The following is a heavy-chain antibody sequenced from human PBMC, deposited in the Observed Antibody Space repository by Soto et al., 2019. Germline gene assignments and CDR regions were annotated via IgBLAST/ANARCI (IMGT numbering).Heavy chain of an antibody. CDR3: ARDREITTDYYYVMDV. Sequence: ASVKVSCKASGYTFTGYYMHWVRQAPGQGLEWMGWINPNSGGTNYAQKFQGWVTMTRDTSISTAYMELSRLRSDDTAVYYCARDREITTDYYYVMDVSGQGTTVTVSS. J-gene: IGHJ6*02. CDR2: INPNSGGT. CDR1: GYTFTGYY. D-gene: IGHD4-17*01. V-gene: IGHV1-2*04.